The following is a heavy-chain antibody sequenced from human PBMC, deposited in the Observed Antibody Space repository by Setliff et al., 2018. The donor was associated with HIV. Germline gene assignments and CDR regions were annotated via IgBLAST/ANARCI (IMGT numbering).Heavy chain of an antibody. D-gene: IGHD2-15*01. CDR2: INPNSGGT. V-gene: IGHV1-2*06. Sequence: ASVKVSCKASGYTLTGYYMHWVRQAPGQGLEWMGRINPNSGGTNYAQKFQGRVTMTRDTSISTAYMELSRLRSDDTAVYYCARDRRVVAATRMYNWFDPWGQGTLVTVSS. CDR3: ARDRRVVAATRMYNWFDP. CDR1: GYTLTGYY. J-gene: IGHJ5*02.